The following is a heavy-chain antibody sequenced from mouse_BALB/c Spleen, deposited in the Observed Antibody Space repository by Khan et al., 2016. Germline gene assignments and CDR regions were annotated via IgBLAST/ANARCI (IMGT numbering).Heavy chain of an antibody. J-gene: IGHJ4*01. CDR2: ISYGGSN. Sequence: EVQLQESGPGLVKPSQSLSLTCSVTGYSITSGYYWNWIRQFPGNKLEWMGYISYGGSNNYNPSLQNRISITRDTSKHQFFLKLNSVTSEDTSTYYFVTCRRCYAMDYWGQGTSVTVSS. CDR1: GYSITSGYY. D-gene: IGHD1-1*01. CDR3: VTCRRCYAMDY. V-gene: IGHV3-6*02.